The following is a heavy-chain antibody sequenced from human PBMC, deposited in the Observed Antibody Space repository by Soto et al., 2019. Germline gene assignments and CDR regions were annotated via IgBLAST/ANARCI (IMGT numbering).Heavy chain of an antibody. J-gene: IGHJ5*02. D-gene: IGHD3-22*01. CDR2: ISAYNGNT. Sequence: ASVKVPCKASGYTFTSYGISWVRPAPGQGLEWMGWISAYNGNTNYAQKLQGRVTMTTDTSTSTAYMELRSLRSDDTAVYYCARARRATGYYYDSSGSPSWFDPWGQGTLVTVSS. V-gene: IGHV1-18*01. CDR1: GYTFTSYG. CDR3: ARARRATGYYYDSSGSPSWFDP.